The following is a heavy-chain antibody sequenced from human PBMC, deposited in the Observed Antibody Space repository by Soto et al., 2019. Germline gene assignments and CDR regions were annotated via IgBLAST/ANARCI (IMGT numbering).Heavy chain of an antibody. CDR2: ISAST. D-gene: IGHD3-16*01. J-gene: IGHJ4*02. CDR1: GFTVSSYA. Sequence: EMQLLESGGGLVQAGGSLRLSCAASGFTVSSYALNWVRQAHGKGLEWVSGISASTYYADSVKGRFTISRDTYKNTLYLQMNSLRAEDTAIYCCAIRIYTTRWYYFDYWAQGTLVTVSS. CDR3: AIRIYTTRWYYFDY. V-gene: IGHV3-23*01.